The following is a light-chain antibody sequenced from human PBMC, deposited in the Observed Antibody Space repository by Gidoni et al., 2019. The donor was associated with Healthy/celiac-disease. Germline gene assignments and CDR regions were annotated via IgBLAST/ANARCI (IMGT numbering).Light chain of an antibody. CDR2: QDS. V-gene: IGLV3-1*01. J-gene: IGLJ2*01. CDR3: QAWDSSIVV. CDR1: KLGDKY. Sequence: SYSLTPPPPVFVSPGQTASITCSGDKLGDKYACWYQQKPGQSPVLVIYQDSKRPSGIPERFSGSNSGNTATLTISGTQAMDEADYYCQAWDSSIVVFGGGTKLTVL.